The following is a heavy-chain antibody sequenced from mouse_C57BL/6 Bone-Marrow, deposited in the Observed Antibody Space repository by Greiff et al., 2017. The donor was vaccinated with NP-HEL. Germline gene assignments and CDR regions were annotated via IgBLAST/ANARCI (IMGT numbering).Heavy chain of an antibody. CDR1: GYTFTSYW. Sequence: VQLQQSGTVLARPGASVKMSCKTSGYTFTSYWMHWVKQRPGPGLEWIGAIYPGNSDTSYNPKFKGKAKLTAVPSASTAYMELSSLTNEDSAVYYCTRGDFYYYGSSLVGNFDVWGTGTTVTVSS. J-gene: IGHJ1*03. CDR2: IYPGNSDT. CDR3: TRGDFYYYGSSLVGNFDV. D-gene: IGHD1-1*01. V-gene: IGHV1-5*01.